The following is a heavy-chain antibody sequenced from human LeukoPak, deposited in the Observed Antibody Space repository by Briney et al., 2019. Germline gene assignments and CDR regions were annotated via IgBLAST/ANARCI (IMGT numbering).Heavy chain of an antibody. CDR3: AKGAPSPKGYCSGGSCYHYFDY. CDR2: ISGSGGST. CDR1: GFTFSSYA. J-gene: IGHJ4*02. D-gene: IGHD2-15*01. Sequence: GGSLRLSCAASGFTFSSYAMSWVRQAPGKGLEWVSAISGSGGSTYYADSVKGRFTISRDNSKNTLYLQMNSLRAEDTAVYYCAKGAPSPKGYCSGGSCYHYFDYWGQETLVTVSS. V-gene: IGHV3-23*01.